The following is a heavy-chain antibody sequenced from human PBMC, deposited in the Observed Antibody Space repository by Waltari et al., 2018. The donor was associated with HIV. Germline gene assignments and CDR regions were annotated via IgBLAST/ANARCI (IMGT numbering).Heavy chain of an antibody. J-gene: IGHJ5*02. D-gene: IGHD2-8*01. CDR2: MSYTGKT. CDR1: GDSINNYY. CDR3: ARAGRNGHKTGWFDP. V-gene: IGHV4-59*01. Sequence: QVQLQESGPGLVNPSETLSLTCTVSGDSINNYYWIWIRQPPGKGLDWIGYMSYTGKTNYNPSLKSRVTISADTSKNQVSLKLSPVTATDTAVYFCARAGRNGHKTGWFDPWGQGTLVTVSS.